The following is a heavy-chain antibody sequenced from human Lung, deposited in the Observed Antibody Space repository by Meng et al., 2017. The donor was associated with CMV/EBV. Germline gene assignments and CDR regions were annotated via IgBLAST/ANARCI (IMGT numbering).Heavy chain of an antibody. CDR2: ISLDTDRI. V-gene: IGHV3-9*01. CDR1: GLNFNKYA. J-gene: IGHJ5*02. CDR3: AKDSLPGGCDL. Sequence: SLRLXCAVSGLNFNKYAMHWVRQAPGKGLEWVSGISLDTDRIGYADSVKGRFTASRDTAKKSVYLQMNSLRPEVTALYYCAKDSLPGGCDLWGQGALVTVSS. D-gene: IGHD3-16*01.